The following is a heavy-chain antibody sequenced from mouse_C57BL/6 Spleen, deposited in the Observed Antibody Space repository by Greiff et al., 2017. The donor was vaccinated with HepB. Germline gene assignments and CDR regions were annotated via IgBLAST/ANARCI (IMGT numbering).Heavy chain of an antibody. V-gene: IGHV14-4*01. D-gene: IGHD3-2*02. J-gene: IGHJ2*01. Sequence: VQLQQSGAELVRPGASVKLSCTASGFNIKDDYMHWVKQRPEQGLEWIGWIDPENGDTEYASKFQGKATITADTSSNTAYLQLSSLTSEYTAVYYCTTDSSGYFFDYWGQGTTLTVSS. CDR1: GFNIKDDY. CDR3: TTDSSGYFFDY. CDR2: IDPENGDT.